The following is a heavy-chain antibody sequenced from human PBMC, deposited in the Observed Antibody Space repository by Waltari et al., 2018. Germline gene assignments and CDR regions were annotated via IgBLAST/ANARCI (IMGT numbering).Heavy chain of an antibody. J-gene: IGHJ3*01. CDR3: AKRIVGGPFDV. CDR1: GGSLGTYS. V-gene: IGHV1-69*12. CDR2: IIPIFGKP. D-gene: IGHD1-26*01. Sequence: QVHLVQSGAEVRRPGSSVKVSCDASGGSLGTYSIHWVRTAPGQGLEWIAGIIPIFGKPNYAQKFQDRVKVAADELTRTAFMELSSLRPDDTAVYYCAKRIVGGPFDVWGQGTMVIVSS.